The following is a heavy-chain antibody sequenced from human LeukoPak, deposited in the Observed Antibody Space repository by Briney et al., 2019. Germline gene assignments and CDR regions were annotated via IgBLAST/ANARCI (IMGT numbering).Heavy chain of an antibody. CDR3: ARDRGECTNGVCYYHDFDY. D-gene: IGHD2-8*01. V-gene: IGHV3-7*01. CDR2: IKQDGSEK. J-gene: IGHJ4*02. Sequence: GGSLRLSCAASGFTLSSYWMTWVRQAPGKGLEWVANIKQDGSEKYYVDSVKGRFTISRDNAKNSLSLHMSSLRAEDTAVYYCARDRGECTNGVCYYHDFDYWGQGTLVTVSS. CDR1: GFTLSSYW.